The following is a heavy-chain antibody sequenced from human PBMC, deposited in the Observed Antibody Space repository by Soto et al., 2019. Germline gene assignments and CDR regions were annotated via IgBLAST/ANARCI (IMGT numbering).Heavy chain of an antibody. J-gene: IGHJ5*02. V-gene: IGHV4-4*02. CDR1: GGSISSSNW. D-gene: IGHD2-15*01. CDR3: ARGRRFCSGGSCNNWFDP. Sequence: QVQLQESGPGLVKPSGTLSLTCAVSGGSISSSNWWSWVRQPPGKGLEWIGEIYHSGSTNYNPSLKSRVTISVDKSKNQFSLKLSSVTAADPAVYYCARGRRFCSGGSCNNWFDPWGQGTLVTVSS. CDR2: IYHSGST.